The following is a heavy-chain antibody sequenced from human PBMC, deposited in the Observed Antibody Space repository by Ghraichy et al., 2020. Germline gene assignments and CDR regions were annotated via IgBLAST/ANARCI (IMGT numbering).Heavy chain of an antibody. CDR1: GGSISSGGYY. CDR2: IYYSGST. V-gene: IGHV4-31*03. J-gene: IGHJ4*02. D-gene: IGHD6-13*01. Sequence: SETLSLTCTVSGGSISSGGYYWSWIRQHPGKGLEWIGYIYYSGSTYYNPSLKSRVTISVDTSKNQFSLKLSSVTAADTAVYYCAREHSSSWYYGTIDYWGQGTLVTVSS. CDR3: AREHSSSWYYGTIDY.